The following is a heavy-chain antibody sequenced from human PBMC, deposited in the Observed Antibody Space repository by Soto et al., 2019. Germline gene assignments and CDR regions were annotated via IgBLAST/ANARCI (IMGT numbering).Heavy chain of an antibody. V-gene: IGHV4-34*01. Sequence: PSETLSLTCAVYGGSFSGYSWSWIRQPPGKGLEWMGEINHSGSTNYNPSLKSRVTITVKTTKNRTFLMLSSVPATATAVYYRARGTWTRVSLGMDVWGQGTTVTVSS. CDR1: GGSFSGYS. CDR3: ARGTWTRVSLGMDV. J-gene: IGHJ6*02. D-gene: IGHD5-12*01. CDR2: INHSGST.